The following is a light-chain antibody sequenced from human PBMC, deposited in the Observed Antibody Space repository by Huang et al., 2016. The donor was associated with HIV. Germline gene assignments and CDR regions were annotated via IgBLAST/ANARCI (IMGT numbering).Light chain of an antibody. CDR3: QQYGSSPLT. CDR1: QSVDSN. CDR2: DAS. J-gene: IGKJ4*01. V-gene: IGKV3D-20*01. Sequence: EIVLTQSPATLSLSPGERATLSCGASQSVDSNLAWYQQKPGLAPRLLIYDASSRATGIPDRFSGSGSGTDFTLTISRLGPEDFAVYYCQQYGSSPLTFGGGTKVEIK.